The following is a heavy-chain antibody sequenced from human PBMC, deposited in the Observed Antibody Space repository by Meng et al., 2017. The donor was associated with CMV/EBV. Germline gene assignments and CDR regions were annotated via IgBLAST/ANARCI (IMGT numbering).Heavy chain of an antibody. J-gene: IGHJ4*02. D-gene: IGHD6-13*01. CDR1: GFTFDDYA. Sequence: SLKISCAASGFTFDDYAMHWVRQAPGKGLEWVSGISWNSGSIGYADSVKGRFTISRDNAKNSLYLQMNSLRAEDTAVYYCAKDRGSWYGGLDYWGQGTLVTVSS. V-gene: IGHV3-9*01. CDR3: AKDRGSWYGGLDY. CDR2: ISWNSGSI.